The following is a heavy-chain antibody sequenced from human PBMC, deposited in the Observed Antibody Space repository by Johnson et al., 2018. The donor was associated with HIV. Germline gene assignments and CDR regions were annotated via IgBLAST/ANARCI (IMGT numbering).Heavy chain of an antibody. CDR3: AKRDPRYAFDI. Sequence: VQLVESGGGLVQPGRSLRLSCAASGFTFDDYAMHWVRQAPGKGLEWVSGISWNSGSIGYADSVKGRFTISRDNAKNSLYLQMNSLRAEDTALYYCAKRDPRYAFDIWGQGTMVTVSS. V-gene: IGHV3-9*01. CDR1: GFTFDDYA. J-gene: IGHJ3*02. CDR2: ISWNSGSI.